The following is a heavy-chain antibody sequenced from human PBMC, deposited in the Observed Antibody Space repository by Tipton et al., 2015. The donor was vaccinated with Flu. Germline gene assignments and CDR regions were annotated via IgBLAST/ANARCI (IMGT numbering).Heavy chain of an antibody. CDR2: TYYRSKWYT. Sequence: GLVKPSQTLSLTCAISGDSVSTNRSAWNWIRQSPSRGLEWLGRTYYRSKWYTDYAVSVKSRITINPETSKNQFSLQLNSLIPEDTALYHCARDPSYGSGSYYPFDSSGQGTLVTVSS. V-gene: IGHV6-1*01. CDR3: ARDPSYGSGSYYPFDS. CDR1: GDSVSTNRSA. J-gene: IGHJ4*02. D-gene: IGHD3-10*01.